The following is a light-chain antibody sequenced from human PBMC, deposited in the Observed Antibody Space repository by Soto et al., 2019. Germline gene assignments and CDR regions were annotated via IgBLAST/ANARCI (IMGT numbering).Light chain of an antibody. J-gene: IGLJ3*02. CDR1: TGAVTSGYF. V-gene: IGLV7-43*01. CDR3: LLYYGGSWV. CDR2: STS. Sequence: QAVVIQEPSLTVSPGGTVTLTCASGTGAVTSGYFPSWFQQKPGQPPRALIHSTSNKHSWTPARFSGSLLGDKAALTLSGVQPEDEAEYHCLLYYGGSWVFGGGTKLTVL.